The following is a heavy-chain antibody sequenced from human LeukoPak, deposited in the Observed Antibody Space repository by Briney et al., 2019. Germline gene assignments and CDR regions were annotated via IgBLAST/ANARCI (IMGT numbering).Heavy chain of an antibody. CDR2: IRYDGSNK. CDR1: GFTFSSYG. Sequence: GGSLRLSCAAYGFTFSSYGMHWVRQAPGKGLEWVAFIRYDGSNKYYADSVKGRFTISRDNSKNTLYVQMNSLRDEDTAVYYCAKGGYIVVNWFDPWGQGTLVTVSS. J-gene: IGHJ5*02. CDR3: AKGGYIVVNWFDP. D-gene: IGHD2-2*01. V-gene: IGHV3-30*02.